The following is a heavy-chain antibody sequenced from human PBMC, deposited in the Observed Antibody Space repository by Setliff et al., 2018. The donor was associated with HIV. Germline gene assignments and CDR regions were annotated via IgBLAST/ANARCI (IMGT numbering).Heavy chain of an antibody. D-gene: IGHD3-3*01. Sequence: SETLSLTCGVSGYSIRSGYYWGWIRQPPGKGLGWIGSIYESGSPYYNSSLKSRVTISVDTSKNQFSLNLSSVTAADTAVYYCARQTYKSGRYDSWGQGTLVTVSS. CDR3: ARQTYKSGRYDS. CDR2: IYESGSP. V-gene: IGHV4-38-2*01. CDR1: GYSIRSGYY. J-gene: IGHJ5*01.